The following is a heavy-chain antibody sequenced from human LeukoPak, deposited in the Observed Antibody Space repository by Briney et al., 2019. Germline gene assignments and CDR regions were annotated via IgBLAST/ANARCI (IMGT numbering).Heavy chain of an antibody. V-gene: IGHV1-18*04. CDR1: GYTFINYY. J-gene: IGHJ4*02. CDR2: ISAYNGNT. D-gene: IGHD3-22*01. CDR3: ARGAPQEVVIKEEIYYFDY. Sequence: ASVKVSCKASGYTFINYYIHWVRQAPGQGLEWMGWISAYNGNTNYAQKLQGRVTMTTDTSTSTAYMELRSPRSDDTAVYYCARGAPQEVVIKEEIYYFDYWGQGTLVTVSS.